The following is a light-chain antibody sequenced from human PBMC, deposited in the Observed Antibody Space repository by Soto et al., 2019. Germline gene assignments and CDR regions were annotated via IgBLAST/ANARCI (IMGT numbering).Light chain of an antibody. J-gene: IGKJ5*01. CDR1: ESVSSNQ. V-gene: IGKV3D-20*01. CDR3: QQYGSSPIT. Sequence: VLTQPPATLPLSPGETAAAFCAASESVSSNQLAWYQQKPGLAPRLLIYDASSRASGIPERFSGSGSGTGFSLTISSLEPEDSAVYYCQQYGSSPITFGQGTRLDIK. CDR2: DAS.